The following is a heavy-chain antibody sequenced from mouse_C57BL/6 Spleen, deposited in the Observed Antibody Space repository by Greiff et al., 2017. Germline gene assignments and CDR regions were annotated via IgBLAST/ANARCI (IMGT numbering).Heavy chain of an antibody. CDR3: ARGYYGSSPWFAY. CDR2: IYPGDGDT. Sequence: VQLVESGAELVKPGASVKISCKASGYAFSSYWMNWVKQRPGKGLEWIGQIYPGDGDTNYNGKFKGKATLTADKSSSTAYMQLSSLTSEDSAVYFCARGYYGSSPWFAYWGQGTLVTVSA. J-gene: IGHJ3*01. V-gene: IGHV1-80*01. CDR1: GYAFSSYW. D-gene: IGHD1-1*01.